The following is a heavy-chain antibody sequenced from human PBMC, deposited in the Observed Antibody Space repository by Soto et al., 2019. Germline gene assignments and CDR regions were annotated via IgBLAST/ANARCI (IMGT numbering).Heavy chain of an antibody. CDR3: AHSTTLITCGVFDP. V-gene: IGHV2-5*02. CDR1: GFSLRTSGVG. D-gene: IGHD3-16*01. CDR2: IYWDDDK. Sequence: SGPTLVNPTQTLTLTCSFSGFSLRTSGVGVAWIRQPPGKTLEWLALIYWDDDKRYSPSLKSRLTITKDTCKNQVVLTMTNMDPVDTATYYWAHSTTLITCGVFDPWGQGTLVTVSS. J-gene: IGHJ5*02.